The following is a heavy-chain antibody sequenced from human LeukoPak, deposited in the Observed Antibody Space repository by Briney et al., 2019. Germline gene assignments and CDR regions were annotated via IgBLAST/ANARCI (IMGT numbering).Heavy chain of an antibody. D-gene: IGHD5-12*01. J-gene: IGHJ6*02. Sequence: ASVKVSCKASGYTFTGYYMHWVRQAPGQGLEWMGWINPNSGGTNYAQKFQGRVTMTRDTSISTAYMELSRLRSDDTAVYYCARGFRWGYSGYADYYYGMDVWGQGTTVTVSS. CDR3: ARGFRWGYSGYADYYYGMDV. V-gene: IGHV1-2*02. CDR1: GYTFTGYY. CDR2: INPNSGGT.